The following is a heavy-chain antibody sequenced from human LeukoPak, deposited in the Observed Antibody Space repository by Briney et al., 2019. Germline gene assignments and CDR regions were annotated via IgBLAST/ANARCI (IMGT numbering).Heavy chain of an antibody. CDR1: GFTFSSYG. CDR3: AKASNYYGMDV. Sequence: GGSLRLSCAASGFTFSSYGMHWVRQAPGKGLKWVAVMSYDGSNKYYADSVKGRFTISRDNSKNTLYLQMNSLRAEDTAVYYCAKASNYYGMDVWGQGTTVTVSS. CDR2: MSYDGSNK. V-gene: IGHV3-30*18. J-gene: IGHJ6*02.